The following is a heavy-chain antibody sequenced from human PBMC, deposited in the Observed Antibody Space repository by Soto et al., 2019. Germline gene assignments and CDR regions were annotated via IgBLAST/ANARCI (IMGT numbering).Heavy chain of an antibody. CDR3: ARTRIVATIGGACYGMDV. CDR2: INHSGST. D-gene: IGHD5-12*01. Sequence: SETLSLTCAVYGGSFSGYYWSWIRQPPGKGLEWIGEINHSGSTNYNPSLKSRVTISVDTSKNQFSLKLSSVTAADTAVYYCARTRIVATIGGACYGMDVWGQGTTVTV. CDR1: GGSFSGYY. J-gene: IGHJ6*02. V-gene: IGHV4-34*01.